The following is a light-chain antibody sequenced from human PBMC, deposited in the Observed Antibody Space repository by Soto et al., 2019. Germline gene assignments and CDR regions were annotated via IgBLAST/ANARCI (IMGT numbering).Light chain of an antibody. CDR1: QSVSSNY. Sequence: EIVLTQSPGTLSLSPGERATLSCRASQSVSSNYLAWYQRKPGQAPRLLIYGASSRATGIPNRFSGSGSGKDFTLTITRLEPEDFAVYYCQQYNNWPQTFGQGTKVEIK. J-gene: IGKJ1*01. CDR3: QQYNNWPQT. V-gene: IGKV3-20*01. CDR2: GAS.